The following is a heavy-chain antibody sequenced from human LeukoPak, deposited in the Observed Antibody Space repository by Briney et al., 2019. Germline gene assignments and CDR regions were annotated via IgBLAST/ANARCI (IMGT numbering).Heavy chain of an antibody. J-gene: IGHJ4*02. CDR1: GGSISNYY. V-gene: IGHV4-59*01. Sequence: PSETLSLTCTVSGGSISNYYWSWIRQPPGKGLEWIGYIYYSGSTNNNPSLKSRVTISVDTSKNQFSLKLSSVTAADTAMYYCARGTLGIFYFDYWDQGTLVTVSS. CDR2: IYYSGST. CDR3: ARGTLGIFYFDY. D-gene: IGHD1-26*01.